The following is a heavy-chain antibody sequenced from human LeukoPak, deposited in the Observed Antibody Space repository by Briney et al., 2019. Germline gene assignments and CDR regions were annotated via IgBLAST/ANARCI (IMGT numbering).Heavy chain of an antibody. D-gene: IGHD6-19*01. CDR1: GYIFTAYY. V-gene: IGHV1-2*04. CDR3: ARGGVPYSSGWYLLDY. Sequence: GASVKVSCKASGYIFTAYYMYWVRQAPGQGLEWMGWINPDSGGTNYAQKFQGWVTMTRDTSISTAYMELSRLRSDDTAVYYCARGGVPYSSGWYLLDYWGQGTLVTVSS. CDR2: INPDSGGT. J-gene: IGHJ4*02.